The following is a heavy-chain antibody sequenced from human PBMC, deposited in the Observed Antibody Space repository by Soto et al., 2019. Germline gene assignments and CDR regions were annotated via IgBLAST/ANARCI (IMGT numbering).Heavy chain of an antibody. CDR2: VWFDGSVQ. D-gene: IGHD3-22*01. V-gene: IGHV3-33*01. CDR3: ARDRVVRVSGLTYFDF. CDR1: GFTFGDSG. J-gene: IGHJ4*01. Sequence: QVQLMESGGDVVQPGRSLRLSCAASGFTFGDSGMHWVRQAPGKGLEWVAVVWFDGSVQYYADSVKGRFTISRDNSQNTLYLYMNSLRVEDTAVYFCARDRVVRVSGLTYFDFWGQGTPVTVSS.